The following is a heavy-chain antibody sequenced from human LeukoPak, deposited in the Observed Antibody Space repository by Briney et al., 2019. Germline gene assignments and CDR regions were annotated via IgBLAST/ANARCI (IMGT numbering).Heavy chain of an antibody. CDR3: TRDLSTSCYDY. CDR1: GFTSGDYA. Sequence: GGSLRLSCTDSGFTSGDYAMSWFRQAPGRGVEWVGFIRSKAYGGTTEYAASVQGRFTISRDDSKSIAYLQMNSLKTEDTAVYYCTRDLSTSCYDYWGQGTLVTVSS. J-gene: IGHJ4*02. V-gene: IGHV3-49*03. D-gene: IGHD2-2*01. CDR2: IRSKAYGGTT.